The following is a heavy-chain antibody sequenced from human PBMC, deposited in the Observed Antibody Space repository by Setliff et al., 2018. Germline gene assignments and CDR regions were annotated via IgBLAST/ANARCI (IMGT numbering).Heavy chain of an antibody. J-gene: IGHJ6*03. V-gene: IGHV4-39*01. Sequence: SETLSLTCTVSGGSISSSSYQWGWVRQTPGKGLEWIGSIYYSGTAYYNPSLKSRVTMSIDTSKNQFSLNLNSVTAADTAVYYCARQPYSTTYYYYYYYMDVWGKGTTVTVS. CDR1: GGSISSSSYQ. CDR2: IYYSGTA. CDR3: ARQPYSTTYYYYYYYMDV. D-gene: IGHD6-13*01.